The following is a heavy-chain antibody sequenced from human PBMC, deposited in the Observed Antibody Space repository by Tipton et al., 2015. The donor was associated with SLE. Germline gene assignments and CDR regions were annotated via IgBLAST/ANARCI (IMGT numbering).Heavy chain of an antibody. J-gene: IGHJ4*02. CDR3: ARDFALVTLDY. CDR2: IKQDGSEK. CDR1: GFTFSSYW. Sequence: SLRLSCAASGFTFSSYWMSWVRQAPGKGLEWVANIKQDGSEKYYADSVKGRFTISRDNSKNTLYLQMNSLRAEDTAVYYCARDFALVTLDYWGQGTLVTVSS. D-gene: IGHD2-15*01. V-gene: IGHV3-7*01.